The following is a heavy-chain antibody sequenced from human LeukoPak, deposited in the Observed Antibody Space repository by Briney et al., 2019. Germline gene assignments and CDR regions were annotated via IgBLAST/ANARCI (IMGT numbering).Heavy chain of an antibody. V-gene: IGHV1-2*02. CDR1: GYTFTGYY. Sequence: ASVKVSCKASGYTFTGYYMHWVRQAPGQGLEWMGWINPNSGGTNYAQKFQGRVTMTRDTSISTAYMELSRLRSDDTAVYYCARVLRRITIFGVPHGYFDYWGQGTLVTVSS. CDR2: INPNSGGT. CDR3: ARVLRRITIFGVPHGYFDY. D-gene: IGHD3-3*01. J-gene: IGHJ4*02.